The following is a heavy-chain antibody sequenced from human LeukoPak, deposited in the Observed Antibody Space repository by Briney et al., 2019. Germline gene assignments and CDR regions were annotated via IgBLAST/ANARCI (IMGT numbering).Heavy chain of an antibody. J-gene: IGHJ3*02. CDR3: ARVYDSSGYYPYDAFDI. CDR2: INPSGGST. Sequence: ASVKVSCKASGYTFTSYYMHWVRQAPGQGLEWMGIINPSGGSTSYAQKFQGRVTMTRDMSTSTVYMELSSLRSEDTAVYYCARVYDSSGYYPYDAFDIWGQGTMVTVSS. V-gene: IGHV1-46*01. D-gene: IGHD3-22*01. CDR1: GYTFTSYY.